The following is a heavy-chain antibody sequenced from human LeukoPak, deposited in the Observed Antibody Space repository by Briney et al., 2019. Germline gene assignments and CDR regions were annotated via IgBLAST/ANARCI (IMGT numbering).Heavy chain of an antibody. J-gene: IGHJ3*02. CDR3: ARSDYYDSSGSDAFDI. D-gene: IGHD3-22*01. Sequence: SETLSLTCAVYGGSFSGYYWSWIRQPPGKGLEWIGEINHSGSTNYNPSLKSRVTISVDTSKNQFSLKLSSVTAADTAVYYCARSDYYDSSGSDAFDIWGQGTMVTVSS. V-gene: IGHV4-34*01. CDR2: INHSGST. CDR1: GGSFSGYY.